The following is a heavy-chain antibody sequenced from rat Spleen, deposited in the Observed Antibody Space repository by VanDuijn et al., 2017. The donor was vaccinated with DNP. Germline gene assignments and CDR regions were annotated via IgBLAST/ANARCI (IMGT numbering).Heavy chain of an antibody. Sequence: AASGFNFNDYWMGWVRQAPGKGLEWIGDINKDSITINYSPSLKDKFTISRDNAQNTLYLQMSKLGSEDTATYYCAISGSYWGQGTLVTVSS. CDR1: GFNFNDYW. V-gene: IGHV4-2*01. D-gene: IGHD4-3*01. J-gene: IGHJ3*01. CDR3: AISGSY. CDR2: INKDSITI.